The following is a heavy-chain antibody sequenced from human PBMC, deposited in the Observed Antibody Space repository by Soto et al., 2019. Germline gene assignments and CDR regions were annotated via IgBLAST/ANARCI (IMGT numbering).Heavy chain of an antibody. CDR3: ARSDDILTGYYVSAPYYFDY. CDR2: IYPGDSDT. D-gene: IGHD3-9*01. V-gene: IGHV5-51*01. J-gene: IGHJ4*02. CDR1: GYSFTSYW. Sequence: GESLKISCKGSGYSFTSYWIGWVRQMPGKGLERMGIIYPGDSDTRYSPSFQGQVTISADKSISTAYLQWSSLKASDTAMYYCARSDDILTGYYVSAPYYFDYWGQGTLVTVSS.